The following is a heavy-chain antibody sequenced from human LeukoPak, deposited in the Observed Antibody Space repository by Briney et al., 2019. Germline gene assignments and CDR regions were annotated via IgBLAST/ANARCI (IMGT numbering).Heavy chain of an antibody. CDR1: GFSLSTSGMC. CDR2: IDWDDDK. V-gene: IGHV2-70*11. Sequence: SGPTLVNPTQTLTLTCTFSGFSLSTSGMCVSWIRQPPGKALEWLARIDWDDDKYYSTSLETRLTISKDTSKNQVVLTMTNMDPVDTATYYCARISNYYDSSGRFDYWGQGTLVTVSS. J-gene: IGHJ4*02. D-gene: IGHD3-22*01. CDR3: ARISNYYDSSGRFDY.